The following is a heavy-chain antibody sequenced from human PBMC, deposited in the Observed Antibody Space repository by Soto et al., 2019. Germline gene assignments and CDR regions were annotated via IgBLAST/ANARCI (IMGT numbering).Heavy chain of an antibody. CDR2: IIPIFGTA. D-gene: IGHD3-22*01. Sequence: SVKVSCKASGGTFSSYAISWVRQAPGQGLEWMGGIIPIFGTANYAQKFQGRVTITADKSTSTAYMELSSLRSEDTAVYYCAREIPDYYDSSGPGSAFDIWGQGTMVTVSS. J-gene: IGHJ3*02. V-gene: IGHV1-69*06. CDR1: GGTFSSYA. CDR3: AREIPDYYDSSGPGSAFDI.